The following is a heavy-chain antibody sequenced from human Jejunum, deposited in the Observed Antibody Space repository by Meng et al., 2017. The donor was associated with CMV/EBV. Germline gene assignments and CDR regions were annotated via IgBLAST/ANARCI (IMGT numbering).Heavy chain of an antibody. CDR1: GYTFTSYA. J-gene: IGHJ4*02. V-gene: IGHV1-3*01. Sequence: QVQLVQSGAEGKEPGASVKVSCKASGYTFTSYAIHWVRQAPGQRLEWMGWINAANGNTKYSQKFQGRVTITRDTSASTVYMDLSSLRSEDTAVHYCAKEMSTYYFDYWGQGTLVTVSS. D-gene: IGHD5/OR15-5a*01. CDR3: AKEMSTYYFDY. CDR2: INAANGNT.